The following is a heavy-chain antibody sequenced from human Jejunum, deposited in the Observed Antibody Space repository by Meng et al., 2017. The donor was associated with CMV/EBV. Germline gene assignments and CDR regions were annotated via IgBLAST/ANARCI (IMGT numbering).Heavy chain of an antibody. CDR1: GFSVSVHW. CDR3: ARGSKGWQGVDY. V-gene: IGHV3-74*01. D-gene: IGHD2-2*01. J-gene: IGHJ4*02. CDR2: INSDGTVT. Sequence: SGFSVSVHWMHWVRQTPGKGLVWVSRINSDGTVTEDADSVKGRFTISRDNAKNTLYLQMDSLRGDDTAVYYCARGSKGWQGVDYWGQGTLVTVSS.